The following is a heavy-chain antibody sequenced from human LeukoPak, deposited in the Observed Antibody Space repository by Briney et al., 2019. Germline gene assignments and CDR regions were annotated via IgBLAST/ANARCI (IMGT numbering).Heavy chain of an antibody. D-gene: IGHD3-22*01. CDR2: IIPIFGTA. Sequence: ASVKVSCKASGGTFSSYAISWVRQAPGQGLEWMGGIIPIFGTANYAQKFQGRVTITTDESTSTAYMELSSLRSEDTAVYYCARDYPMYDYYDSGGYYIVGWFDPWGQGTLVTVSS. CDR1: GGTFSSYA. V-gene: IGHV1-69*05. J-gene: IGHJ5*02. CDR3: ARDYPMYDYYDSGGYYIVGWFDP.